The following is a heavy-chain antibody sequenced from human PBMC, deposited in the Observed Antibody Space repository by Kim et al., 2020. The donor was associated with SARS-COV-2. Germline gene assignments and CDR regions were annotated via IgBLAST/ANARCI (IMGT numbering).Heavy chain of an antibody. CDR3: ARTRITMIVVVTHFDY. J-gene: IGHJ4*02. Sequence: PSLKNRVTISVDTSKNPFSLKLSSVTAADTAVYYCARTRITMIVVVTHFDYWGQGTLVTVSS. V-gene: IGHV4-31*02. D-gene: IGHD3-22*01.